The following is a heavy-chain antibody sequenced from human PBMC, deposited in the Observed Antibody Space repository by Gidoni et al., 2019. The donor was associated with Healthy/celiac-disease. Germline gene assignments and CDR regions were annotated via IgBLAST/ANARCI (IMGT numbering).Heavy chain of an antibody. CDR2: ISSSSSYI. CDR1: GFTFSSYS. V-gene: IGHV3-21*06. CDR3: ARALGYYDSSGYY. J-gene: IGHJ4*02. D-gene: IGHD3-22*01. Sequence: EVQLVESGGGLVKPGGFLRLSCAASGFTFSSYSMNWVRQAPGKGLEWVSSISSSSSYIYYADSVKGRFTISRDNAKNSLYLQMNSLRAEDTAVYYCARALGYYDSSGYYWGQGTLVTVSS.